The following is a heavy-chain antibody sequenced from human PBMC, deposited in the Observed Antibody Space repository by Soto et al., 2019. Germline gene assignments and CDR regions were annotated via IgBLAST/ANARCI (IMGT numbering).Heavy chain of an antibody. D-gene: IGHD6-6*01. CDR2: ISAYNGNT. Sequence: QVQLVQSGAEVKKPGASVKVSCKASGYTFTSYGISWVRQAPGQGLERMGWISAYNGNTNYAQKLQGRVTMTTDTSTSTAYMELRSLRSDDTAVYYCARGNLYSSSSGRYYYYGMDVWGQGTTVTVSS. CDR3: ARGNLYSSSSGRYYYYGMDV. CDR1: GYTFTSYG. V-gene: IGHV1-18*01. J-gene: IGHJ6*02.